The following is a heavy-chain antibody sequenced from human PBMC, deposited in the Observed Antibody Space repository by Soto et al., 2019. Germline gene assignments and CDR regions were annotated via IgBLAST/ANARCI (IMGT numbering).Heavy chain of an antibody. V-gene: IGHV1-69*13. J-gene: IGHJ3*02. CDR3: ASGYSSSWSQIGAFDI. Sequence: SVKVSCKASGGTFSSYAISWVRQAPGQGLEWMGGIIPIFGTANYAQKFQGRVTITADESTSTAYMELSSLRSEDTAVYYCASGYSSSWSQIGAFDIWGQGTMVTV. CDR1: GGTFSSYA. CDR2: IIPIFGTA. D-gene: IGHD6-13*01.